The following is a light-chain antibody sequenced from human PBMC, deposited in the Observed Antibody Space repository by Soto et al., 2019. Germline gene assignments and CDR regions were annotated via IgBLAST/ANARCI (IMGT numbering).Light chain of an antibody. CDR2: SNN. V-gene: IGLV1-44*01. CDR1: SSNIGSNT. CDR3: AAWDHSLNVHVV. J-gene: IGLJ2*01. Sequence: QSVLTQPPSASGTPGQRVTIACSGSSSNIGSNTVNWYQQLPGTAPKLLIYSNNQRPSGVPDRFSGSKSGTSASLAISGLQSEDEADYYCAAWDHSLNVHVVFGGGTKLTVL.